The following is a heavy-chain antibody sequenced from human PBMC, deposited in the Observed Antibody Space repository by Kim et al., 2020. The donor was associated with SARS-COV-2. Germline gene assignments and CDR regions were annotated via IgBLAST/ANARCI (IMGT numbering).Heavy chain of an antibody. CDR1: GYTFTGYY. J-gene: IGHJ4*02. CDR2: INPNSGGT. CDR3: ARDRAVAGNLLPRIGFDY. Sequence: ASVKVSCKASGYTFTGYYMHWVRQAPGQGLEWMGWINPNSGGTNYAQKFQGRVTMTRDTSISTAYMELSRLRSDDTAVYYCARDRAVAGNLLPRIGFDYWGQGTLVTVSS. D-gene: IGHD6-19*01. V-gene: IGHV1-2*02.